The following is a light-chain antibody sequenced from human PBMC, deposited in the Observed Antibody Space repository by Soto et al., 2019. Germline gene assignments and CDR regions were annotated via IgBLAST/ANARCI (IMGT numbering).Light chain of an antibody. CDR1: SSDVGGYNY. CDR3: SSFTSSKTYV. V-gene: IGLV2-14*01. CDR2: DVT. Sequence: QSALTQPASVSGSPGQSITISCTGTSSDVGGYNYVSWYQQHPGKAPTLMIYDVTHRPSGVSDRFSGSKTGNTASLTISGLQAEDEADYYCSSFTSSKTYVFGTGTKLTVL. J-gene: IGLJ1*01.